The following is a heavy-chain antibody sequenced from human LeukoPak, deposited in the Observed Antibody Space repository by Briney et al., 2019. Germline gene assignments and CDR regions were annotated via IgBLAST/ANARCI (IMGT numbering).Heavy chain of an antibody. CDR1: GFTISSYW. J-gene: IGHJ4*02. CDR3: ARDLTASGSFDY. CDR2: IRGDGGLE. D-gene: IGHD3-9*01. V-gene: IGHV3-7*04. Sequence: GGSLRLSCAASGFTISSYWMTWLRQASGKGLEWVANIRGDGGLEYFVDPVQGRFSISRDNAKNSFYLQMNSLRADDTAVYYCARDLTASGSFDYWGQGTLVTVSS.